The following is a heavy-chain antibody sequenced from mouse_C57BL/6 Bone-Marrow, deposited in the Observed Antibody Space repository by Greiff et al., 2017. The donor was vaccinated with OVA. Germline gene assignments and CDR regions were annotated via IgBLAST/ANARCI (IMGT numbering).Heavy chain of an antibody. CDR1: GFTLSDYY. CDR3: ARHEGDYDGFAY. CDR2: ISNGGGSD. Sequence: DVKLVESGGGLVQPGGTLKLSCAASGFTLSDYYMYWVRQTPEKRLEWVAYISNGGGSDYYSDPVKGRFLIFSDNAKNTLYLQMSRLKSEDTAMYYCARHEGDYDGFAYWGQGTLVTVSA. D-gene: IGHD2-4*01. J-gene: IGHJ3*01. V-gene: IGHV5-12*01.